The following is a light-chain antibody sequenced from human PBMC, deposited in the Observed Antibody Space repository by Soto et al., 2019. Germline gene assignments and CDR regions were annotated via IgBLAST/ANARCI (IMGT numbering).Light chain of an antibody. CDR1: QSISTH. V-gene: IGKV1-39*01. J-gene: IGKJ2*01. Sequence: DIQMTQSPSSLSASVGDRLTITCRASQSISTHLNWYQQRPGKAPNLLIYAASSLRSGVPSRFSGSGYGTEFTLTISSLTPEDFATYYCQQSYSTPYTFGQGTKLEIK. CDR2: AAS. CDR3: QQSYSTPYT.